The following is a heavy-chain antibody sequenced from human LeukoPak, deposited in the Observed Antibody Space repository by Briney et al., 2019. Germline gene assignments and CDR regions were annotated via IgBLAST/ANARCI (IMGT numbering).Heavy chain of an antibody. V-gene: IGHV7-4-1*02. CDR3: ARHLGVNWFDP. J-gene: IGHJ5*02. Sequence: ASVKVSFKASGYTFTNYAMNWVRQAPGQGLEWMGWINTNTGNPTYAQGLTGRFVFSLDTSVSTAYLQISSLKAEDTAVYYCARHLGVNWFDPWGQGTLVSVSS. CDR2: INTNTGNP. CDR1: GYTFTNYA. D-gene: IGHD3-10*01.